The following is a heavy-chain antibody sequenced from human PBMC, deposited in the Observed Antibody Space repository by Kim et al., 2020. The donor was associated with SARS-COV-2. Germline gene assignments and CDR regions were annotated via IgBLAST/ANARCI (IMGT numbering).Heavy chain of an antibody. Sequence: SETLSLTCTVSGGSVSSGSYYWSWIRQPPGKGLEWIGYIYYSGSTNYNPSLKSRVTISVDTSKNQFSLKLSSVTAADTAVYYCARESSMVRGVIITHAFDIWGQGTMVTVSS. J-gene: IGHJ3*02. CDR3: ARESSMVRGVIITHAFDI. V-gene: IGHV4-61*01. CDR2: IYYSGST. CDR1: GGSVSSGSYY. D-gene: IGHD3-10*01.